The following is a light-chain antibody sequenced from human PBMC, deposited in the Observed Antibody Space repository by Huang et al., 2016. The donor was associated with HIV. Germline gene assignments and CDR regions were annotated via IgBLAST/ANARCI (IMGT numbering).Light chain of an antibody. CDR3: QHYNNWPPRYT. J-gene: IGKJ2*01. Sequence: IVMTQSPDTLSVSPGERVTLPCRASQSVNRNLAWYQKKPGQAPRLLIYDASTRATGSPARFSGSGSGTEFTLTISSLQSEDFAVFYCQHYNNWPPRYTFGLGTKLEVK. CDR1: QSVNRN. CDR2: DAS. V-gene: IGKV3D-15*01.